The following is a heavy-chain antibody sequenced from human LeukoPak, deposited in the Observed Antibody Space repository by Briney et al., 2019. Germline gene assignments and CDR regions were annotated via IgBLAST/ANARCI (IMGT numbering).Heavy chain of an antibody. CDR1: GASISSYY. CDR3: ARVRGYYDSSGYDY. V-gene: IGHV4-59*01. D-gene: IGHD3-22*01. J-gene: IGHJ4*02. Sequence: SEPVPLTCTVSGASISSYYWSWIRQPPGKGLEWIGYIYYSGSTNYNPALKSRVTISEDTSKNQISLKLSSVTAADTAVYYCARVRGYYDSSGYDYWGQGTLVSASS. CDR2: IYYSGST.